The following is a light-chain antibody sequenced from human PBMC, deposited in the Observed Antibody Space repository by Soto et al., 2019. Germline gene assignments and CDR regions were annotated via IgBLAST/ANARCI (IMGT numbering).Light chain of an antibody. CDR3: QHQSNWPRT. J-gene: IGKJ1*01. V-gene: IGKV3-15*01. Sequence: EIVMTQSPATLSVSPGERATLSCRASRTVDNNLAWYQQKPGQPPRLLIHGASTRATGIPARFSGSGSGTEFTLTISSLQSEDFAVYYCQHQSNWPRTFGQGTKVEI. CDR2: GAS. CDR1: RTVDNN.